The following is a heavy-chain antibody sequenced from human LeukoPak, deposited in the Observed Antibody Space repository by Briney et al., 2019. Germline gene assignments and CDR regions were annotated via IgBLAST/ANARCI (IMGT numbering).Heavy chain of an antibody. J-gene: IGHJ4*02. V-gene: IGHV3-30-3*01. D-gene: IGHD2-2*02. CDR3: ARDISHCSSTSCYTSGY. Sequence: PGGSLRLSCAASGFTFSSYAMHWVRQAPGKGLEWVAVISYDGSNKYYADSVKGRFTTSRDNSKNTLYLQMNSLRAEDTAVYYCARDISHCSSTSCYTSGYWGQGTLVTVSS. CDR2: ISYDGSNK. CDR1: GFTFSSYA.